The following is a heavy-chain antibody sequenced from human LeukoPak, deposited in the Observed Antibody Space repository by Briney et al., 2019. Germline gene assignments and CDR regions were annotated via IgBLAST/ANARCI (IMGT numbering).Heavy chain of an antibody. Sequence: GASVKVSCKASGYTFTSYGISWVRQAPGQGLEWMGWISAYNGNTNYAQKLQGRVTMTTDTSTSTAYMELRSLRSDDTAVYYCARVGIEVVRGVITESWFDPWGQGTLVTVSS. CDR3: ARVGIEVVRGVITESWFDP. V-gene: IGHV1-18*01. CDR1: GYTFTSYG. J-gene: IGHJ5*02. CDR2: ISAYNGNT. D-gene: IGHD3-10*01.